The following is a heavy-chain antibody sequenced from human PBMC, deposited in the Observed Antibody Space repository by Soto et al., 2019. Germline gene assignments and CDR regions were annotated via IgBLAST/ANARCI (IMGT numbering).Heavy chain of an antibody. CDR3: AKKYYYDSSGYYLTAFDI. J-gene: IGHJ3*02. CDR2: ISGSGGST. D-gene: IGHD3-22*01. Sequence: PGGSLRLSCAASGFTFSSYAMSWDRQAPGKGLEWVSAISGSGGSTYYADSVKGRFTISRDNSKNTLYLQMNSLRAEDTAVYYCAKKYYYDSSGYYLTAFDIWGQGTMVTVSS. CDR1: GFTFSSYA. V-gene: IGHV3-23*01.